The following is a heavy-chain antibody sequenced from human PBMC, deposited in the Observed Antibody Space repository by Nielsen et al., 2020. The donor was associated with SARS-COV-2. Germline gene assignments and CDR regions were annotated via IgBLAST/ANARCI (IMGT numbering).Heavy chain of an antibody. V-gene: IGHV5-51*01. Sequence: SRMGSLYSLPSYWIGWLRQMPGKGLEWMGIIYPGDSDTKYRPPFQGQVTISADKCISTAYLQWSSLKASDTAMYYCARSGGMDVWGQGTTVTVSS. CDR2: IYPGDSDT. CDR1: LYSLPSYW. J-gene: IGHJ6*02. CDR3: ARSGGMDV.